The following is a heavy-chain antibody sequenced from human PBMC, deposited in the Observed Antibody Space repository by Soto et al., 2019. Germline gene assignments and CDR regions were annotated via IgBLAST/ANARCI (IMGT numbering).Heavy chain of an antibody. CDR1: GDSFNTFA. CDR3: ARPYYDSSGYYLWYFDY. D-gene: IGHD3-22*01. Sequence: QVQLVQSGAEVKKPGSSVKLACKASGDSFNTFAVTSVRQAPGQGLEWMGGIIPNFDTPNYAQKFQGRVTIIADKSTSTPYMELSSLRSQDTAVYSCARPYYDSSGYYLWYFDYWGQGTLVTVSS. J-gene: IGHJ4*02. CDR2: IIPNFDTP. V-gene: IGHV1-69*06.